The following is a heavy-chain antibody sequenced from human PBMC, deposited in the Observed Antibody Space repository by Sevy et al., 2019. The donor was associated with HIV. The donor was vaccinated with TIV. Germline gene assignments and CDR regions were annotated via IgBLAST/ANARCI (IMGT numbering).Heavy chain of an antibody. J-gene: IGHJ6*02. CDR1: GGSFSGYY. Sequence: SETLSLTCAVYGGSFSGYYWSWIRQPPGKGLEWIGEINHSGSTNYNPSLKSRVTISVDTSKNQFSLKLSSVTAADTAVYYCAHLEVVAATQYYYYGMDVWGQGTTVTASS. V-gene: IGHV4-34*01. CDR3: AHLEVVAATQYYYYGMDV. CDR2: INHSGST. D-gene: IGHD2-15*01.